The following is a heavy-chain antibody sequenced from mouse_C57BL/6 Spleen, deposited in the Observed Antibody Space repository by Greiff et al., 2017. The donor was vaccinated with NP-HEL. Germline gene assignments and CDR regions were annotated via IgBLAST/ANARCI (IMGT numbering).Heavy chain of an antibody. Sequence: DVKLVESGGGLVKPGGSLILSCAASGFTFSDYGMHWVRQAPEKGLEWVACISSGSSTIYYADTVKGRFTISRDNAKNTLFLQMTSLRSEDTAMYYCASSYGFAYWGQGTLVTVSA. V-gene: IGHV5-17*01. D-gene: IGHD1-1*01. J-gene: IGHJ3*01. CDR3: ASSYGFAY. CDR1: GFTFSDYG. CDR2: ISSGSSTI.